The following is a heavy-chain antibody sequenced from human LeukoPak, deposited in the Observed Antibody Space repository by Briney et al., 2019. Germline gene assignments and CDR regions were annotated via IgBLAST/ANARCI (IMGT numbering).Heavy chain of an antibody. Sequence: GGSLRLSCAASGFTFSSYWMSWVRPPPGEGREWGANIKQDGSEKYYVDSVKSRFTIFRDNAKNSLYLQMNSLRAEDTAAYYCARDTALLRGYYFDYWGQGTLVTVSS. D-gene: IGHD2-21*01. CDR1: GFTFSSYW. CDR2: IKQDGSEK. J-gene: IGHJ4*02. V-gene: IGHV3-7*03. CDR3: ARDTALLRGYYFDY.